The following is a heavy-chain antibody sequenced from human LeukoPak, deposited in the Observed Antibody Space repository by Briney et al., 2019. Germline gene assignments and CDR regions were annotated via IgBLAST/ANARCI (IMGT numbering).Heavy chain of an antibody. CDR3: ARAVRAVADPFDY. Sequence: GGSLRLSCAASGFTFSSYSMNWVRQAPGKGLEWVSSISSSSSYIYYADSVKGRFTISRDNAKNSLYLQMNSLRAEDTAVYYCARAVRAVADPFDYWGQGTLVTVSS. CDR1: GFTFSSYS. J-gene: IGHJ4*02. D-gene: IGHD6-19*01. V-gene: IGHV3-21*01. CDR2: ISSSSSYI.